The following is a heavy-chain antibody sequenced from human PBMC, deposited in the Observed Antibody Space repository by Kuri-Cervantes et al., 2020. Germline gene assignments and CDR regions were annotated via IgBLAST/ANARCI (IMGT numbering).Heavy chain of an antibody. Sequence: GGSLRLSCAASGFTFSCYDMHWVRQATGKGLEWVSDITTGGDTYYPGSVKGRFTISRENAKNSLYLQMNSLRAGDTAVYYCARALLRFLEWLLYRCAFDIWGQGTMVTVSS. CDR2: ITTGGDT. V-gene: IGHV3-13*01. CDR1: GFTFSCYD. CDR3: ARALLRFLEWLLYRCAFDI. J-gene: IGHJ3*02. D-gene: IGHD3-3*01.